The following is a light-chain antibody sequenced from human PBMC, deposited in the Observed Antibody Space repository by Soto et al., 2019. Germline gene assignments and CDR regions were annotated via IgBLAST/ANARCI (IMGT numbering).Light chain of an antibody. CDR2: DVS. V-gene: IGKV3-11*01. CDR1: QSVSSY. J-gene: IGKJ5*01. Sequence: EIVLTQSPATLSLSPGERATLSCRASQSVSSYLAWYQQKPGQPPRLLLYDVSTRATGIPARFSGSGSGTDFTLTISSLEPEDFAFYYCQQRSTWPPITFGQGTRLEIK. CDR3: QQRSTWPPIT.